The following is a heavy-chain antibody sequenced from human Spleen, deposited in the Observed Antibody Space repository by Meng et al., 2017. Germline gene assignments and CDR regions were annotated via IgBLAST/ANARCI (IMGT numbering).Heavy chain of an antibody. J-gene: IGHJ6*02. V-gene: IGHV3-23*01. Sequence: ESLKISCAASGFSFSSYAMSWVRRAPGKGLEWLAALSGGGFTTYYADSVKGRFTISRDNSKNTVFLQINRLRAEDTAVYYCARDRRSGYHNSYYNSGLDVWGQGTTVTVSS. CDR3: ARDRRSGYHNSYYNSGLDV. D-gene: IGHD3-3*01. CDR2: LSGGGFTT. CDR1: GFSFSSYA.